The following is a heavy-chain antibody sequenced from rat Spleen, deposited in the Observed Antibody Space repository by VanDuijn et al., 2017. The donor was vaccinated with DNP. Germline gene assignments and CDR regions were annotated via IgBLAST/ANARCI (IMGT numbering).Heavy chain of an antibody. V-gene: IGHV7-7*01. Sequence: EVKLLESGGGLVQPGGSMRLSCAASGFTFTDFSMNWIRQPAGKAPEWLGFIRNKANGYTTEYNQSVKGRFTISRDNTQNMLYLQMNTLRADETATYYCARSAGYFDYWGQGVMVTVSS. CDR1: GFTFTDFS. CDR3: ARSAGYFDY. J-gene: IGHJ2*01. CDR2: IRNKANGYTT.